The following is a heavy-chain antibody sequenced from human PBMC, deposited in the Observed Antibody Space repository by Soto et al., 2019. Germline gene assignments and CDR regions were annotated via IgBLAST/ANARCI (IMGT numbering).Heavy chain of an antibody. V-gene: IGHV3-21*01. J-gene: IGHJ4*02. CDR1: GFTFSSYA. CDR3: ARDPDAVYSGNYHTPRSLDS. Sequence: GGSLRLSCIGSGFTFSSYAMNWVRQAPGKGLEWVSSISSSSKYIYYTDSVKGRFTISRDNAKNLLYLQMNGLRAEDTALYYCARDPDAVYSGNYHTPRSLDSWGQGTQVTVSS. CDR2: ISSSSKYI. D-gene: IGHD1-26*01.